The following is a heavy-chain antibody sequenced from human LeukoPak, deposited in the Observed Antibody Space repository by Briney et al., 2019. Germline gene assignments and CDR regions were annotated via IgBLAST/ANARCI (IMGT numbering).Heavy chain of an antibody. CDR1: GGSISSSSYY. V-gene: IGHV4-39*07. CDR2: IYYSGST. D-gene: IGHD3-10*01. CDR3: ASHGPSGSYFAFDY. Sequence: SETLSLTCTVSGGSISSSSYYWGWIRQPPGKGLEWIGSIYYSGSTYYNPSLKSRVTISVDTSKNQFSLKLSSVTAADTAVYYCASHGPSGSYFAFDYWGQGTLVTVSS. J-gene: IGHJ4*02.